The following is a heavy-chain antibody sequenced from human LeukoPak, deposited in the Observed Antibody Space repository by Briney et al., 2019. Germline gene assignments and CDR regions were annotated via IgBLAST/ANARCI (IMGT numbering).Heavy chain of an antibody. V-gene: IGHV4-4*07. CDR3: AREGRSSTPGY. Sequence: SETLSLTCTVSGGSISNSYWRWVRQPAGKGLEWIGRISASGNTDYNPSLKGRVTMSVDTSKNQFSLRLTSVTAADTAVYYCAREGRSSTPGYWGQGTLVTVSS. CDR2: ISASGNT. D-gene: IGHD2-15*01. J-gene: IGHJ4*02. CDR1: GGSISNSY.